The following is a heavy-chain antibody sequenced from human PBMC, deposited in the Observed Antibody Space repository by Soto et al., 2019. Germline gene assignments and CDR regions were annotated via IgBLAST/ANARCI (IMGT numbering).Heavy chain of an antibody. J-gene: IGHJ6*04. CDR2: INHSGST. V-gene: IGHV4-34*01. D-gene: IGHD3-3*01. CDR3: ASYRLWSGYWEGKEGYV. Sequence: SETLSLTCAVYGGSFSGYYWSWIRQPPGKGLEWIGEINHSGSTNYNPSLKSRVTISVDTSKNQFSLKLSSVTAADTAVYYCASYRLWSGYWEGKEGYVWGKGTTVTVSS. CDR1: GGSFSGYY.